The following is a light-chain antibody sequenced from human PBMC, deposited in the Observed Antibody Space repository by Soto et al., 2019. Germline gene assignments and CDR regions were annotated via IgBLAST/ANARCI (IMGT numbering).Light chain of an antibody. CDR3: TSYTSSSPFYV. CDR1: RTDVDGYDY. CDR2: DVY. V-gene: IGLV2-14*03. J-gene: IGLJ1*01. Sequence: QSVLTQPASVSGSPGQSIAISCTGVRTDVDGYDYVSWYQQHPGQAPQLIIYDVYNRPSGVSHRFSGSKSGDTASLAISGLQTEAESDYCCTSYTSSSPFYVFGTGAKLTVL.